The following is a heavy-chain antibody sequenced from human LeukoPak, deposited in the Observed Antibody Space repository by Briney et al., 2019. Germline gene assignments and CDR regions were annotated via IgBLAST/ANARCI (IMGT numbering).Heavy chain of an antibody. CDR3: ARRPIFGVVTTFDY. V-gene: IGHV1-8*01. J-gene: IGHJ4*02. CDR1: GYTFTSYD. Sequence: GASVKVSCKASGYTFTSYDINWVRQATGQGLEWMGWMNPNSGNTGYAQKFQGRVTMTRNTSISTAYMELSSLRSEDTAVYYCARRPIFGVVTTFDYWGQGTLVTVSS. D-gene: IGHD3-3*01. CDR2: MNPNSGNT.